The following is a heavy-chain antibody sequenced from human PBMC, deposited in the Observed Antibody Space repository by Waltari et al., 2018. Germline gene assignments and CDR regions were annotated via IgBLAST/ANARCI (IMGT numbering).Heavy chain of an antibody. CDR2: ISSSSSYI. CDR3: AGSSSWGVDY. CDR1: GFTFSSYS. V-gene: IGHV3-21*01. J-gene: IGHJ4*02. Sequence: EVQLVESGGGLVKPGGSLRLSWAASGFTFSSYSMNWVRQAPGKGLEWVSSISSSSSYIYYADSVKGRFTISRDNAKNSLYLQMNSLRAEDTAVYYCAGSSSWGVDYWGQGTLVTVSS. D-gene: IGHD6-13*01.